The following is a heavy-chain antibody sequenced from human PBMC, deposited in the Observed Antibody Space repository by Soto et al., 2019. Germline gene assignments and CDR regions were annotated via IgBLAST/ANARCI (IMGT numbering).Heavy chain of an antibody. J-gene: IGHJ4*02. CDR1: GYTFTSYG. Sequence: GASVKVSCKASGYTFTSYGISWVRQAPGQGLEWMGWISAYNGNTNYAQKLQGRVTMTTDTSTSTAYMELRSLRSDDTAVYYCARGCSSTSCYTKQTFDYWGQGTLVTVSS. CDR2: ISAYNGNT. CDR3: ARGCSSTSCYTKQTFDY. D-gene: IGHD2-2*02. V-gene: IGHV1-18*01.